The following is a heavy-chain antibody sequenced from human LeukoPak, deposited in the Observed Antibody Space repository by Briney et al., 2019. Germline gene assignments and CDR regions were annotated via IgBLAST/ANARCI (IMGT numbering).Heavy chain of an antibody. J-gene: IGHJ4*02. CDR3: AAIFGMITSDY. D-gene: IGHD3-3*01. V-gene: IGHV3-30*03. CDR2: ISYDGSNK. CDR1: GFTFSNYD. Sequence: PGRSLRLSCAASGFTFSNYDMHGVRQAPGKGLEWVAVISYDGSNKYYADSVKGRFTISRDNSKNTLYLQMNSLRAEDTAMYYCAAIFGMITSDYWGQGTLVTVSS.